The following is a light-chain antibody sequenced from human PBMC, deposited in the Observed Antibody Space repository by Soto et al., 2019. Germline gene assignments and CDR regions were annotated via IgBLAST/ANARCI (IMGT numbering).Light chain of an antibody. V-gene: IGKV2-30*02. CDR3: MQGTHGPHT. CDR1: QSLVHNNGNTY. J-gene: IGKJ2*01. Sequence: DVVMTQSPLSLPVTLGQPASISCRSSQSLVHNNGNTYLAWFQQRPGQSPRRLIYQVSNRDSGVPDRFRGRGSGTDFTLKISRVEAEDFGVYHCMQGTHGPHTFGQGTKLEIK. CDR2: QVS.